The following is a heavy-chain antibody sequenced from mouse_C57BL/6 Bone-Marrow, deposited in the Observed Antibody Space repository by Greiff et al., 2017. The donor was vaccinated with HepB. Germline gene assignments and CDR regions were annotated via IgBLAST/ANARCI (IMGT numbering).Heavy chain of an antibody. Sequence: VQLQQSGAELVKPGASVKMSCKASGYTFTSYWITWVKQRPGQGLAWIGDIYPGSGSTNYNEKFKSKATLTVDTSSSTAYMQLSSLTSEDSAVYYCARGGTVVSYYFDYWGQGTTLTVSS. J-gene: IGHJ2*01. CDR1: GYTFTSYW. CDR3: ARGGTVVSYYFDY. V-gene: IGHV1-55*01. D-gene: IGHD1-1*01. CDR2: IYPGSGST.